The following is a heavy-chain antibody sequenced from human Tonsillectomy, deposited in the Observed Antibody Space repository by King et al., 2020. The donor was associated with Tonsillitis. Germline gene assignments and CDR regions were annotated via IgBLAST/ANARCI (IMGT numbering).Heavy chain of an antibody. CDR2: ISGSGENT. V-gene: IGHV3-23*04. Sequence: VQLVESGGGLVQPGGSLRLSCAASGFTFRSYVMTWVRQAPGKGLEWVSGISGSGENTYHADSVKGRFTISRDNSKNTLYLQMNSLRAEDTAVYYCAKGSWGDYWGQGTLVTVSS. CDR3: AKGSWGDY. CDR1: GFTFRSYV. D-gene: IGHD6-13*01. J-gene: IGHJ4*02.